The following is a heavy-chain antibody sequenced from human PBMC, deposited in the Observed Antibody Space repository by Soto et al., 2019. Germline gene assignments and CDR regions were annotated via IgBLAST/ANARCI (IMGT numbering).Heavy chain of an antibody. D-gene: IGHD5-12*01. Sequence: GGSLRLSCAASGFTFSGSAMHWVRQASGKGLEWVGRIRSKANSYRTAYAASVKGRFTISRDDSKNTAYLQMNSLKTEDTAVYYCTTASGYDFFDYWGQGTLVTVSS. CDR3: TTASGYDFFDY. CDR2: IRSKANSYRT. J-gene: IGHJ4*02. CDR1: GFTFSGSA. V-gene: IGHV3-73*01.